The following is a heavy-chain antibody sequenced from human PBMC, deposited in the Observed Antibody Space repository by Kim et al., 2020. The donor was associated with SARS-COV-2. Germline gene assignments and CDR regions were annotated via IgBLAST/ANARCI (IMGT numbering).Heavy chain of an antibody. CDR2: INIGDGNT. CDR3: ARGGPFSGSGSPFDY. J-gene: IGHJ4*02. D-gene: IGHD3-10*01. V-gene: IGHV1-3*04. CDR1: GYTFSKNG. Sequence: ASVKVSCKASGYTFSKNGIDWVRQAPGQRLEWMGWINIGDGNTEYSEKFYDRLTITRDTSASASYLELSRLTSEDPGVYYCARGGPFSGSGSPFDYWGQGTLVIVSS.